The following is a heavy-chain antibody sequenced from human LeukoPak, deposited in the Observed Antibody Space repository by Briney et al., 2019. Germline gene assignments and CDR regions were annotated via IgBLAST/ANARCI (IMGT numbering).Heavy chain of an antibody. CDR3: AKDIEGGYSSSWFDF. D-gene: IGHD6-13*01. J-gene: IGHJ4*02. V-gene: IGHV3-9*03. CDR2: ISWDSGRI. CDR1: GFTFDIYA. Sequence: GGSLRLSCAASGFTFDIYAMHWVRQAPGKGVEWVSGISWDSGRIGYAASVKGRFTTSRDIAKNSLHLQMNSLRAEDMALYYCAKDIEGGYSSSWFDFWGQGTLVTVSS.